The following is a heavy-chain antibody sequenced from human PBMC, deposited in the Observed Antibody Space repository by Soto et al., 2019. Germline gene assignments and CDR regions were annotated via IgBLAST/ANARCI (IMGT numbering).Heavy chain of an antibody. CDR2: ISYDGSNK. J-gene: IGHJ1*01. CDR1: GFTFSSYA. CDR3: ARDRAIVVVINDAEYFQH. Sequence: QVQLVASGGGVVQPGRSLRLSCAASGFTFSSYAMHWVRQAPGKGLEWVAVISYDGSNKYYADSVKGRFTISRDNSKNTLYLQMNSLRAEDTAVYYCARDRAIVVVINDAEYFQHCGQGTLVTVSS. V-gene: IGHV3-30-3*01. D-gene: IGHD3-22*01.